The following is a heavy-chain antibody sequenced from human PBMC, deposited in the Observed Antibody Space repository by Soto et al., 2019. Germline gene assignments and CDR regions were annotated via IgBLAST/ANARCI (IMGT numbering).Heavy chain of an antibody. CDR2: ISYDGSNK. D-gene: IGHD5-18*01. Sequence: GGSLRLSCAASGFTFSSYAMHWVRQAPGKGLEWVAVISYDGSNKYYADSVKGRFTISRDNSKNTLYLQMNSLRAEDTAVYYCARGDFGYSYGHSYDYYYYGMDVWGQGTTVTVFS. V-gene: IGHV3-30-3*01. J-gene: IGHJ6*02. CDR1: GFTFSSYA. CDR3: ARGDFGYSYGHSYDYYYYGMDV.